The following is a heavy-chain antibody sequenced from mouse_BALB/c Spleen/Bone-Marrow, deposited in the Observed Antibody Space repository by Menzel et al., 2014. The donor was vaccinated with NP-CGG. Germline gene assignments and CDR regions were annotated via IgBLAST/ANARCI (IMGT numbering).Heavy chain of an antibody. J-gene: IGHJ3*01. D-gene: IGHD2-2*01. Sequence: SGAELVRPGVSVKISCKGSGYTFTDYAMHWVKQSHAKSLEWIGVISTYYGDASYNQKFKGKATMTVDKSSSTAYMELARLTSEDSAIYYCAIRYGYDGEAVAWFAYWGQGTLVTVSA. V-gene: IGHV1S137*01. CDR1: GYTFTDYA. CDR2: ISTYYGDA. CDR3: AIRYGYDGEAVAWFAY.